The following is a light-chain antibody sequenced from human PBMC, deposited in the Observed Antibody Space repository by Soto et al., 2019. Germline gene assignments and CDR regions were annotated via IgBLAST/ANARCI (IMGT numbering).Light chain of an antibody. J-gene: IGKJ1*01. CDR1: QSISSW. V-gene: IGKV1-5*01. CDR2: DAS. CDR3: QQYNSYWT. Sequence: DIRMTQSPSTLSASVGDRVTITCRASQSISSWLAWYQQKPGKAPKLLIYDASRLESGVPSRVSGRGSGTEFTLTISSLQPEDFATYYCQQYNSYWTFGQGTKVEIK.